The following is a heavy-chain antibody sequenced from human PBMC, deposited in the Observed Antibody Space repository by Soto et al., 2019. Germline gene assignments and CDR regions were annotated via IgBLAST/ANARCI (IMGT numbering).Heavy chain of an antibody. J-gene: IGHJ4*02. CDR2: IYHSGST. CDR1: VGSISSRPL. D-gene: IGHD3-22*01. V-gene: IGHV4-4*02. Sequence: SKSPSLTCAVSVGSISSRPLRTSFCQPPGKGLEWIGEIYHSGSTNYNPSLKSRVTISVDKSKNQFSLKLSSVTAADTAVYYCARAYYYDSSGYYYDWGQGTLVTVS. CDR3: ARAYYYDSSGYYYD.